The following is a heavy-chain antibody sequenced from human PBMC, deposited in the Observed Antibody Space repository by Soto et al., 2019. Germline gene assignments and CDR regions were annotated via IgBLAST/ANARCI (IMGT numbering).Heavy chain of an antibody. CDR1: GGSISSYY. D-gene: IGHD4-17*01. Sequence: SETLSLTCTVSGGSISSYYWSWIRQPPGKGLEWIGYIYYSGSTNYNPSLKSRVTISVDTSKNQFSLKLSSVTAADTAVYYCARVKNYGDYQFDPWGQGTLVTVSS. CDR3: ARVKNYGDYQFDP. J-gene: IGHJ5*02. CDR2: IYYSGST. V-gene: IGHV4-59*01.